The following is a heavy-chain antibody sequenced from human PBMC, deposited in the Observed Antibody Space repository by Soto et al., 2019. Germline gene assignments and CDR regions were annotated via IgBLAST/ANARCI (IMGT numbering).Heavy chain of an antibody. CDR1: GFTFSNYW. CDR2: IKEDGSEK. D-gene: IGHD6-13*01. V-gene: IGHV3-7*01. CDR3: TRISSTWYKH. J-gene: IGHJ1*01. Sequence: PGGSLRLSCAASGFTFSNYWMSWVRQAPGKGLEWVANIKEDGSEKYNVDSVKGRFTISRDNPKNSLYLQMNSLRVEDTAVYYCTRISSTWYKHWGQGTLVTVSS.